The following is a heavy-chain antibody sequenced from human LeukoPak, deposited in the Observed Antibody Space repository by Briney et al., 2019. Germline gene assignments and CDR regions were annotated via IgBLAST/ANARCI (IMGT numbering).Heavy chain of an antibody. CDR3: ARAPHQQLVGPYFDY. Sequence: SETLSLTCTVSGGSISSGGYYWSWIRQHPGKGLEWIGSIYYSGSTYYNPSLKSRVTISVDTSKNQFSLKLSSVTAADTAVYYCARAPHQQLVGPYFDYWGQGTLVTVSS. J-gene: IGHJ4*02. CDR1: GGSISSGGYY. V-gene: IGHV4-39*07. CDR2: IYYSGST. D-gene: IGHD6-13*01.